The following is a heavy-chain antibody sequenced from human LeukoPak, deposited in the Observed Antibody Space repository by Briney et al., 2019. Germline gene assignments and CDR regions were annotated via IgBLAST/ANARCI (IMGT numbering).Heavy chain of an antibody. CDR3: ARDDCSSTSCYAGGVLGYYYMDV. Sequence: LGGSLRLSCAASGFTFDNYGINWVRQAPGKGLEWVSRIHWNGGRTGYADSVKGRFTISRDNAKNSLYLQMNSLRAEDTAVYYRARDDCSSTSCYAGGVLGYYYMDVWGKGTTVTVSS. V-gene: IGHV3-20*04. CDR1: GFTFDNYG. CDR2: IHWNGGRT. J-gene: IGHJ6*03. D-gene: IGHD2-2*01.